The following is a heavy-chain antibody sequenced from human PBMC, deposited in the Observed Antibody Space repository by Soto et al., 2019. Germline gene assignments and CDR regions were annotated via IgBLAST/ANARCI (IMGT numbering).Heavy chain of an antibody. D-gene: IGHD3-10*01. CDR1: GYSFSTFG. CDR3: ARCWYYYGSGGPCADY. CDR2: ISTYNNKT. Sequence: ASVKVSCKASGYSFSTFGITWVRQAPGQGLEWMGWISTYNNKTKYGQKLQGRVTMTTDTSTSNAYMELRSLRSDDTAVYYCARCWYYYGSGGPCADYWGQGTLVTVSS. J-gene: IGHJ4*02. V-gene: IGHV1-18*01.